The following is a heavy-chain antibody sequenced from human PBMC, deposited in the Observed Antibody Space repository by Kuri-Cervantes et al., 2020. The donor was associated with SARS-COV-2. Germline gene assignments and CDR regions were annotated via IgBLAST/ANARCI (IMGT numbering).Heavy chain of an antibody. V-gene: IGHV4-31*03. CDR1: GGSISSGNYY. CDR2: IYYSGST. CDR3: AREWKGRYSGTFTDY. J-gene: IGHJ4*02. Sequence: SETLSLTCTVPGGSISSGNYYWSWIRQHPGKGLEWIGYIYYSGSTYYNPSLKSRVTMSLDTSKNQFSLKLTSVSAADTAVYYCAREWKGRYSGTFTDYWGPGTLVTVSS. D-gene: IGHD5-12*01.